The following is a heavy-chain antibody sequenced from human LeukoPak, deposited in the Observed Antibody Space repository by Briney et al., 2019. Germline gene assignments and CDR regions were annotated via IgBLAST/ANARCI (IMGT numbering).Heavy chain of an antibody. J-gene: IGHJ4*02. Sequence: GGSLRLSCAASGFTFSNAWMSWVRQAPGKGLEWVGRIKSKTDGGTTDDAAPVKGRFTISRDDSKNTLYLQVNSLKTEDTAVYYRTTVKGAAGTFGYYFDYWGQGTLVTVSS. CDR1: GFTFSNAW. D-gene: IGHD3-16*01. CDR2: IKSKTDGGTT. CDR3: TTVKGAAGTFGYYFDY. V-gene: IGHV3-15*01.